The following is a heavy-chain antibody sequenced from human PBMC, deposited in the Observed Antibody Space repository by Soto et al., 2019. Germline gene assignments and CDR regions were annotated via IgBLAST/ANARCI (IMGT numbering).Heavy chain of an antibody. CDR1: GGTSSRYY. CDR3: ALFHVHQLPHDY. J-gene: IGHJ4*02. Sequence: SASLSLTSSFYGGTSSRYYWSWIRQPPGKGLEWIGEINHSGSTNYNPSLKRRVTISVDTSKNQFSLKLSSVTAADTAVYYCALFHVHQLPHDYWGQGSLVTVYS. V-gene: IGHV4-34*08. CDR2: INHSGST. D-gene: IGHD2-2*01.